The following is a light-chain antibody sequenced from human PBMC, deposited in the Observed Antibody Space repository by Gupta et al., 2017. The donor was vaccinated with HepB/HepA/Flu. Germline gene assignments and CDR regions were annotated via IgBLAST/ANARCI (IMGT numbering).Light chain of an antibody. Sequence: IVLTQSPGTLSLSPGERATLSCRASQSVSSSYLAWYQQQPGQAPRLLIYGASSRATGIPDRFSGSRSGTDFTLTISRLDPEDFAVYYCQQYGSSPRTFGPGTKVDIK. CDR3: QQYGSSPRT. V-gene: IGKV3-20*01. CDR2: GAS. CDR1: QSVSSSY. J-gene: IGKJ3*01.